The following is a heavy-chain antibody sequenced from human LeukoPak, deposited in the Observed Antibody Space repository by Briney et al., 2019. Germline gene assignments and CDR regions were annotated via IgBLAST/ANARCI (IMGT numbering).Heavy chain of an antibody. Sequence: SGGSLRLSCAASGFTVSSNYMSWVRQAPGKGLEWVSIIYSGGSTYYADSVKGRFTISRDNSKNTLYLQMNSPRAEDTAVYYCARDGGSSSWNSYYFDYWGQGTLVTVSS. V-gene: IGHV3-53*01. CDR3: ARDGGSSSWNSYYFDY. D-gene: IGHD6-13*01. CDR1: GFTVSSNY. CDR2: IYSGGST. J-gene: IGHJ4*02.